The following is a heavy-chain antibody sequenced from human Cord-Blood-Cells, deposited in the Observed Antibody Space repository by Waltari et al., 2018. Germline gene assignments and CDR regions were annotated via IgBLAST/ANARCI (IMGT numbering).Heavy chain of an antibody. CDR2: IYYSGST. D-gene: IGHD7-27*01. J-gene: IGHJ4*02. Sequence: QLQLQESGPGLVKPSETLSLTCTVSGGSISSSSYYWGWIRQPPGKGLEWIGSIYYSGSTCYHPAIKRRVTIAVDTSKNQFSLKLGSVTAADTAVYYCARLGPLHLTGGDYWGQGTLVTVSS. CDR3: ARLGPLHLTGGDY. V-gene: IGHV4-39*01. CDR1: GGSISSSSYY.